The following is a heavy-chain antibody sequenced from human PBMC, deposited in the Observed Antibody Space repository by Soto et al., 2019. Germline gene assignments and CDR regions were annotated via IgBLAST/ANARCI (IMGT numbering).Heavy chain of an antibody. J-gene: IGHJ4*02. V-gene: IGHV3-30-3*01. CDR3: ARDKRDLRFLEWSYYFDY. D-gene: IGHD3-3*01. CDR1: GFTFSNYA. CDR2: ISYDGSNK. Sequence: QVQLVESGGGVVQPGRSLRLSCAPSGFTFSNYAMHWVRQAPGKGLEWVAVISYDGSNKYYADSVKGRFTISRDNSKNSRNLQLNSLRAEDTAGYYCARDKRDLRFLEWSYYFDYWGQGTLVTVSS.